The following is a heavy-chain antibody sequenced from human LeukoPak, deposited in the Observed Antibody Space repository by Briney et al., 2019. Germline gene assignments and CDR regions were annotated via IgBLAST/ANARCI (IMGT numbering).Heavy chain of an antibody. CDR2: IKQDGSEK. CDR1: GFTFSSYW. V-gene: IGHV3-7*01. J-gene: IGHJ4*02. CDR3: ARDLVGYYPPSYYFDY. Sequence: GGSLRLSCAASGFTFSSYWMSWVRQAPGKGLEWVANIKQDGSEKYYVDSVKGRFTISRDNAKNSLYLQMNSLGAEDTAVYYCARDLVGYYPPSYYFDYWGQGTLVTVSS. D-gene: IGHD3-3*01.